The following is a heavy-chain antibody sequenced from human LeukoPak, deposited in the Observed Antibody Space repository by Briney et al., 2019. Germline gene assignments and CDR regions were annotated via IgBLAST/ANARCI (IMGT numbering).Heavy chain of an antibody. V-gene: IGHV4-61*01. CDR3: AREKIAVAGIVYYFYGMDV. CDR2: IYHSGST. CDR1: GGSVSSGSYY. J-gene: IGHJ6*02. D-gene: IGHD6-19*01. Sequence: SETLSLTCTVSGGSVSSGSYYWSWIRQPPGKGLEWIGYIYHSGSTNYNPSLKSRLTISVDTSMSQFSLKLSSVTAADTALYYCAREKIAVAGIVYYFYGMDVWGQGTTVTVSS.